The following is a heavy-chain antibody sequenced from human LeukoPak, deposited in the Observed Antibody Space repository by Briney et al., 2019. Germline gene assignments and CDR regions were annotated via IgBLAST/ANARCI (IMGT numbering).Heavy chain of an antibody. D-gene: IGHD5-24*01. J-gene: IGHJ2*01. Sequence: GGSLRLSCAASGFTISTHWMHWARQAPGKGLEWVSRMNSDGSSSSYADSVKGRFTISRDNAKNTLYLQMNSLRAEDTAVYYCARGGDGSNIYWYFDLWGRGTLVTVSS. CDR2: MNSDGSSS. V-gene: IGHV3-74*01. CDR1: GFTISTHW. CDR3: ARGGDGSNIYWYFDL.